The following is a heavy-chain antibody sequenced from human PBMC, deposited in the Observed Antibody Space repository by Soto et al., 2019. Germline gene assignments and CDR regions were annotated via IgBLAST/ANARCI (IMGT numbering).Heavy chain of an antibody. CDR1: GFTFSDYY. CDR3: ARGTGDSPY. D-gene: IGHD3-10*01. Sequence: QVQLVESGGGLVKPGGSLRLSCAASGFTFSDYYMSWIRQAPGKGLEWVSYISSSSTYTNYADSVKGRFTISRDNAKNSLYLEMDRPRAEDTAVYYCARGTGDSPYWGQGTLVTVSS. V-gene: IGHV3-11*06. CDR2: ISSSSTYT. J-gene: IGHJ4*02.